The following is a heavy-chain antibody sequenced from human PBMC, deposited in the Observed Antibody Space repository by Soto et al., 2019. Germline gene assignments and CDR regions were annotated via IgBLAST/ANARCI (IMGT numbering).Heavy chain of an antibody. CDR1: GGSISSYY. D-gene: IGHD1-26*01. J-gene: IGHJ4*02. CDR3: ARDEIVGFDY. CDR2: IYTSGST. V-gene: IGHV4-4*07. Sequence: ASETLSLTCTASGGSISSYYWSWIRQPAGKGLEWIGRIYTSGSTNYNPSLKSRVTMSVDTSNNQFSLKLSSVNAADTAVYYCARDEIVGFDYWGQGTLVTVSS.